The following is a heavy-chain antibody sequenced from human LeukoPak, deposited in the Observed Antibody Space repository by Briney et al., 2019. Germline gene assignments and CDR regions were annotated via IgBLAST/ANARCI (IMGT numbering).Heavy chain of an antibody. CDR2: INHSGST. J-gene: IGHJ4*02. D-gene: IGHD2-2*01. CDR3: ARGRASHFDY. CDR1: GGSFRGYY. Sequence: SETLSLTCAVYGGSFRGYYWSWIRQPPGKGLEWIGEINHSGSTNYNPSLKSRVTISVDTSKNQFSLKLSSVTAADTAVYYCARGRASHFDYWGQGTLVTVSS. V-gene: IGHV4-34*01.